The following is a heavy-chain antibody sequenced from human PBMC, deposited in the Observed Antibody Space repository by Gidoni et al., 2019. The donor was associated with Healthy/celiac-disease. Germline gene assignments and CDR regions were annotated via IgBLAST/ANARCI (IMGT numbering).Heavy chain of an antibody. CDR1: GFTFSSYG. CDR2: ISYDGSNK. V-gene: IGHV3-30*03. Sequence: QVQLVASGGGVVQPGRSLRLSCAASGFTFSSYGMHWVRQAPGKGLEWVVVISYDGSNKYYADSVKGRFTISRDNSKNTLYLQMNSLRAEDTAVYYCAGGYCSGGSCYSFDYWGQGTLVTVSS. CDR3: AGGYCSGGSCYSFDY. J-gene: IGHJ4*02. D-gene: IGHD2-15*01.